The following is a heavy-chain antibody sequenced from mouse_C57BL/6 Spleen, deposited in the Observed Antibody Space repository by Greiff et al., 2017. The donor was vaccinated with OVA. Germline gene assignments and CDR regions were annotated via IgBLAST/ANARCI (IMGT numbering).Heavy chain of an antibody. D-gene: IGHD2-2*01. CDR2: IDPEDGET. Sequence: VQLKPSWAELVKPGASVKLSCTASGFNIKDYYMHWVKQRTEQGLEWIGRIDPEDGETKYAPKFQGKATITADTASNTAYLQLSSLTSEDTAVYYCASGRLSPFFDYWGQGTTLTVSS. J-gene: IGHJ2*01. CDR1: GFNIKDYY. CDR3: ASGRLSPFFDY. V-gene: IGHV14-2*01.